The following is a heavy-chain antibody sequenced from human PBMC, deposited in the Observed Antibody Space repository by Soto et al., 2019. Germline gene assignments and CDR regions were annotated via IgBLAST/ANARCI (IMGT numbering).Heavy chain of an antibody. J-gene: IGHJ4*02. CDR1: GYIFTNYY. Sequence: GASVKVSCKASGYIFTNYYIHWVRQAPGQGLGWMAIINPLPTSGSTNYAQKFQGRVTVTRDTSTSTVYLELSSLRSDDTAVYYCARDLAAAAYWGQGTLVTVSS. D-gene: IGHD6-13*01. V-gene: IGHV1-46*01. CDR2: INPLPTSGST. CDR3: ARDLAAAAY.